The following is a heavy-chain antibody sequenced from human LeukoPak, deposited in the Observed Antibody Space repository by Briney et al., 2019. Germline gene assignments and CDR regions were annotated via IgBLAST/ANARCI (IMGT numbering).Heavy chain of an antibody. J-gene: IGHJ4*02. Sequence: SETLSLTCTVSGGSISNSSYYWGWIRQPPGKGLEWIGSIYYSGSTYYNPSLKSRVTIPVDTSKNQFSLKLSSVTAADTAVYYCARHYYDSSGSYVFDHWGQGTLVTVSS. V-gene: IGHV4-39*01. D-gene: IGHD3-22*01. CDR3: ARHYYDSSGSYVFDH. CDR2: IYYSGST. CDR1: GGSISNSSYY.